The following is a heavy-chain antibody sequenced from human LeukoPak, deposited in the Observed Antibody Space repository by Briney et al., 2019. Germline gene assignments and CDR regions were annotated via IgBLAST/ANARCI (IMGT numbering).Heavy chain of an antibody. J-gene: IGHJ3*02. Sequence: SVKVSCKASGGTFSSYGISLVRQAPGQGLEWMGRIIPIFGIANYAQKFQGRVTITADTSTSTAYMELSSLRSEDTAVYYCARRNRVSYDQDAFDIWGQRTMVSVSS. CDR3: ARRNRVSYDQDAFDI. CDR1: GGTFSSYG. V-gene: IGHV1-69*10. D-gene: IGHD5-18*01. CDR2: IIPIFGIA.